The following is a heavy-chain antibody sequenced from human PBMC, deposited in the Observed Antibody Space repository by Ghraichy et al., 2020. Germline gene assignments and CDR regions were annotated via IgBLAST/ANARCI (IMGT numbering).Heavy chain of an antibody. J-gene: IGHJ4*02. Sequence: SETLSLTCAVSGYSISSGYYWGWIRQPPGKGLEWIGSIYHSGSTYYNPSLKSRVTISVDTSKNQFSLKLSSVTAADTAVYYCARGGDYYDSSGLFDYWGQGTLVTVSS. V-gene: IGHV4-38-2*01. CDR2: IYHSGST. CDR1: GYSISSGYY. CDR3: ARGGDYYDSSGLFDY. D-gene: IGHD3-22*01.